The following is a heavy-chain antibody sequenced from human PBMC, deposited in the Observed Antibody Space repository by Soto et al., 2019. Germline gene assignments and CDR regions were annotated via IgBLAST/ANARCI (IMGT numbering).Heavy chain of an antibody. J-gene: IGHJ4*02. CDR2: IYYSGST. Sequence: PSETLSLTCTVSGGSIGSYYWSWIRQPPGKGLEWIGYIYYSGSTNYNPSLKSRVTISVDTSKNQFSLKLSSVTAADTAVYYCARHHDSWGQGTPVTVSS. CDR1: GGSIGSYY. CDR3: ARHHDS. V-gene: IGHV4-59*08.